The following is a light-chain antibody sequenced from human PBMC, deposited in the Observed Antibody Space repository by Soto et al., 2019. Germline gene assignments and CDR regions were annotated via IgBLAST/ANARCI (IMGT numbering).Light chain of an antibody. CDR3: CSYAGTYTFA. V-gene: IGLV2-8*01. CDR2: EVN. J-gene: IGLJ1*01. Sequence: LPKPPSASGAPGHQVTISCTGTSSHVGRYIYVSWYQQQPGKAPKIIIYEVNKRPSGVPDRFSGSKSGSTASLTLSGLQAEDEADYFCCSYAGTYTFAFGSEAKVSVL. CDR1: SSHVGRYIY.